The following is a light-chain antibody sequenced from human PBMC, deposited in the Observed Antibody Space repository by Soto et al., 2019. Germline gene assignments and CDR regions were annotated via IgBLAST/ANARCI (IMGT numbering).Light chain of an antibody. Sequence: QSALTQPASVSGSPGQSITISCTGTSSDVGGYNYVSWYQQHPGKAPKLMIYDVSNRPSGVSNRFSSSKSGNTASLTISGLQAEDEADYYCSSYTSSSILYVFGTGTKLTVL. V-gene: IGLV2-14*01. J-gene: IGLJ1*01. CDR2: DVS. CDR1: SSDVGGYNY. CDR3: SSYTSSSILYV.